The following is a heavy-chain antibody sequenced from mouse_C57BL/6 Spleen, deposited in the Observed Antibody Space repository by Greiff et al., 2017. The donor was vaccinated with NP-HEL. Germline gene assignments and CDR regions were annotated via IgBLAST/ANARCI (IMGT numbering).Heavy chain of an antibody. CDR1: GFTFSSYA. J-gene: IGHJ3*01. D-gene: IGHD4-1*01. CDR3: AREGLAGTRFAY. CDR2: ISDGGSYT. V-gene: IGHV5-4*01. Sequence: DVKLVESGGGLVKPGGSLKLSCAASGFTFSSYAMSWVRQTPEKRLEWVATISDGGSYTYYPDNVKGRFTISRDNAKNNLYLQMSHLKSEDTAMYYCAREGLAGTRFAYWGQGTLVTVSA.